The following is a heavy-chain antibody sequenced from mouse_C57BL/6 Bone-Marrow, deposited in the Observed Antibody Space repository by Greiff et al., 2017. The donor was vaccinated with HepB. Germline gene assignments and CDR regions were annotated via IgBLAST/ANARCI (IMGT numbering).Heavy chain of an antibody. Sequence: EVKLQESGPELVKPGASVKMSCKASGYTFTDYNMHWVKQSHGKSLEWIGYINPNNGGTSYNQKFKGKATLTVNKSSSTAYMELRSLTSEDSAVYYCARRGLRPYYFDYWGQGTTLTVSS. J-gene: IGHJ2*01. CDR3: ARRGLRPYYFDY. CDR1: GYTFTDYN. V-gene: IGHV1-22*01. D-gene: IGHD1-2*01. CDR2: INPNNGGT.